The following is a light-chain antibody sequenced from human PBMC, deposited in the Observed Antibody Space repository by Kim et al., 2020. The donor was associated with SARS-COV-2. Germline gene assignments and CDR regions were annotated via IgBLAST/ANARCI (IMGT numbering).Light chain of an antibody. Sequence: QLVLTQPPSASGTPGQRVTISCSGSSSTIGSNVVNWYQQLPGTAPKLLIYSNNQRPSGVPDRFSDSKSGTSASLAISGLQSGDEADYYCEAWDDSLTVLLFGGGTRLTVL. CDR1: SSTIGSNV. V-gene: IGLV1-44*01. J-gene: IGLJ3*02. CDR2: SNN. CDR3: EAWDDSLTVLL.